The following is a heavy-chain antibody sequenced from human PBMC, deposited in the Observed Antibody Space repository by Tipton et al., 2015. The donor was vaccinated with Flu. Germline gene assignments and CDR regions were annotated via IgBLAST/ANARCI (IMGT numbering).Heavy chain of an antibody. D-gene: IGHD6-19*01. CDR2: FSASARTT. J-gene: IGHJ4*02. CDR3: AKVIPELVAGLDY. CDR1: GFTFSSYG. Sequence: SLRLSCAASGFTFSSYGIHWVRQAPGKGLEWVSGFSASARTTYFADSVKGRFTISRDNFKNTLYLQMNSVRAEDTAVYYCAKVIPELVAGLDYWGQGTLVTVSS. V-gene: IGHV3-23*01.